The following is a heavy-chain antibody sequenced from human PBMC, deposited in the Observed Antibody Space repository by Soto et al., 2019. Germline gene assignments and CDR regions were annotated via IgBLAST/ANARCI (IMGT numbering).Heavy chain of an antibody. CDR2: IWYDGSNK. D-gene: IGHD1-26*01. CDR1: GFTFSSYG. CDR3: AKEGGLSGSYYISSSYYFDY. Sequence: PGGSLRLSCAASGFTFSSYGMHWVRQAPGKGLEWVAVIWYDGSNKYYADSVKGRFTISRDNSKNTLYLQMNSLRAEDTSVYYCAKEGGLSGSYYISSSYYFDYWGQGP. V-gene: IGHV3-30*02. J-gene: IGHJ4*02.